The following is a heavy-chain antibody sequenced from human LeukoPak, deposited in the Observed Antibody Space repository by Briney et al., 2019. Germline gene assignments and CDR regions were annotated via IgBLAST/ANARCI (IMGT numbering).Heavy chain of an antibody. CDR2: INSDGSST. V-gene: IGHV3-74*01. J-gene: IGHJ4*02. Sequence: GGSLRLSCAASGFTFSSYWMHWVRQAPGKGLVWVSRINSDGSSTSYADSVKGRFTISRDNAKNTLYLQMNSLRAEDTAVYYCARDARTWFASYYFDYWGQGTLVTVSS. D-gene: IGHD3-10*01. CDR3: ARDARTWFASYYFDY. CDR1: GFTFSSYW.